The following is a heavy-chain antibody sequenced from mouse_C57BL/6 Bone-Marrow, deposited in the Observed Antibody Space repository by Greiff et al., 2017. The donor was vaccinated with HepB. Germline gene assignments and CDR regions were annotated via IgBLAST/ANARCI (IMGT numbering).Heavy chain of an antibody. J-gene: IGHJ1*03. CDR3: ASPIYYYGSSYLYWYFDV. CDR2: ISSGGSYT. D-gene: IGHD1-1*01. Sequence: EVQLVESGGDLVKPGGSLKLSCAASGFTFSSYGMSWVRQTPDKRLEWVATISSGGSYTYYPDSVKGRFTISRDNAKNTLYLHMSSLKAEDTAMYYCASPIYYYGSSYLYWYFDVWGTGTTVTVSS. CDR1: GFTFSSYG. V-gene: IGHV5-6*01.